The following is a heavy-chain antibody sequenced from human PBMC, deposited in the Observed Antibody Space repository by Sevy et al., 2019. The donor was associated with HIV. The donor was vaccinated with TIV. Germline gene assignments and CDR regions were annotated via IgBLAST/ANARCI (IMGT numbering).Heavy chain of an antibody. CDR1: GFTFSSYA. CDR2: IGGSVGST. D-gene: IGHD3-16*01. Sequence: GGSLRLSCAASGFTFSSYAMNWVRQAPGKGLQWVSGIGGSVGSTYYADSVKGRFSISRDNSKNTLYLLMDNLRAEDTAVYYCARRGESQRDLDYWGQRTLVTVSS. V-gene: IGHV3-23*01. CDR3: ARRGESQRDLDY. J-gene: IGHJ4*02.